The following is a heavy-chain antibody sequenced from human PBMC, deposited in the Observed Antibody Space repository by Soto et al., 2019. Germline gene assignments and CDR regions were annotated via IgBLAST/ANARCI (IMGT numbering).Heavy chain of an antibody. D-gene: IGHD3-16*02. CDR2: IYWDNDK. Sequence: QITLKESGPTLVEPTQTLTLTCTFSGFSLTTRQVGVGWIRQPPGQALEWLAVIYWDNDKRYSPSLERRLTITKDTSKNQVVLTMTNMDPTDTATYYCAHLMITYGGVIADDAFDVWGQGTMVTVSS. CDR3: AHLMITYGGVIADDAFDV. J-gene: IGHJ3*01. V-gene: IGHV2-5*02. CDR1: GFSLTTRQVG.